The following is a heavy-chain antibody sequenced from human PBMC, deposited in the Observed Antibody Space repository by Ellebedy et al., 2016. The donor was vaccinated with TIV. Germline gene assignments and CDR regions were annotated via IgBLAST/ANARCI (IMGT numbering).Heavy chain of an antibody. CDR3: ARHGDDHYGSGSYYNSY. CDR2: MRGSSYGGTT. Sequence: GESLKISCTTSGFTFEEYAMSWIRQVPGKGLQWIGFMRGSSYGGTTQYAASVKGRFTISGDDSKSIAYLQMNNLKTEDTAVYYCARHGDDHYGSGSYYNSYWGQGTLVTVSS. D-gene: IGHD3-10*01. J-gene: IGHJ4*02. V-gene: IGHV3-49*03. CDR1: GFTFEEYA.